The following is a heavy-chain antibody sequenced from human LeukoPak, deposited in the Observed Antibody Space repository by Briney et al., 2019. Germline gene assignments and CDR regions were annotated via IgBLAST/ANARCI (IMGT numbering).Heavy chain of an antibody. Sequence: GASVKVSCKASGYTFIGYNIHWVRQAPGQGLEWMGWINPDTGGTNYAQQFQGRVTMSRDTSISTTYMELNRLRSDDTAVYYCARNWNQGRYYYYYMDVWGEGTTVTVSS. J-gene: IGHJ6*03. CDR1: GYTFIGYN. D-gene: IGHD1-14*01. CDR2: INPDTGGT. CDR3: ARNWNQGRYYYYYMDV. V-gene: IGHV1-2*02.